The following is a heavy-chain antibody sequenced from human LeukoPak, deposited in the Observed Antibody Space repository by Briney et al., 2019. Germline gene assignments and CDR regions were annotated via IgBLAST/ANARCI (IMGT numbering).Heavy chain of an antibody. J-gene: IGHJ4*02. Sequence: GASLKISYEASGSTFSNYWIGWVRPMPGKGLEWMGIIYPDDSDTKYRQSFQGHITISADTSISTAYLQWSSLKASDTAMHYCARSRDSSGYYFLIWGQGTLVTVSS. V-gene: IGHV5-51*01. CDR1: GSTFSNYW. D-gene: IGHD3-22*01. CDR3: ARSRDSSGYYFLI. CDR2: IYPDDSDT.